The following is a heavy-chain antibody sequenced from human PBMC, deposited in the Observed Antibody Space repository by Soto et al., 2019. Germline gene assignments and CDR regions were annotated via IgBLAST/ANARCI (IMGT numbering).Heavy chain of an antibody. D-gene: IGHD1-1*01. CDR1: GFTFSSYA. CDR3: AKDRRGGTGVRYFDY. CDR2: ISGSGGST. J-gene: IGHJ4*02. Sequence: SLRLSCAASGFTFSSYAMSWVRQAPGKGLEWVSAISGSGGSTYYADSVKGRFTISRDNSKNTLYLQMNSLRAEDTAVYYCAKDRRGGTGVRYFDYWGQGTLVTVSS. V-gene: IGHV3-23*01.